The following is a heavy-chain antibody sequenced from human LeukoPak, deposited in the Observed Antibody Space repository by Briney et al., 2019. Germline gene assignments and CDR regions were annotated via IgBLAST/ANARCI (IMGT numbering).Heavy chain of an antibody. D-gene: IGHD6-19*01. CDR2: NYNGGST. J-gene: IGHJ4*02. Sequence: GGSLRLSCAASGFTVSSNYMSWVRQAPGKGLEWFSANYNGGSTNYADSVKGRFTISRDNSKNTLYLQMNSLRAEDTAVYFCAGASQWLAFDYWGQGTLVTVSS. V-gene: IGHV3-66*01. CDR3: AGASQWLAFDY. CDR1: GFTVSSNY.